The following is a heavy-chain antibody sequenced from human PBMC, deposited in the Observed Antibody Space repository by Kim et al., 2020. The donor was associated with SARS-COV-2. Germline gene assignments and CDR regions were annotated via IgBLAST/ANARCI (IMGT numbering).Heavy chain of an antibody. V-gene: IGHV4-39*02. D-gene: IGHD7-27*01. CDR3: MRRALTSWGDWFFAL. J-gene: IGHJ2*01. CDR2: ISSSGST. Sequence: SETLSLTCSVSGGSISSSGYYWGWIRQPPGKGLEWVGSISSSGSTYYNLSLKSRVTISVDTSRNHFSLELSSVTAADTAVYFCMRRALTSWGDWFFALWG. CDR1: GGSISSSGYY.